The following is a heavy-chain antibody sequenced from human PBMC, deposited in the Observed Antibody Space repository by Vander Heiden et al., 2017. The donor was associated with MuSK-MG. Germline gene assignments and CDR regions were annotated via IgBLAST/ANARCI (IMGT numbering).Heavy chain of an antibody. CDR2: IRFDGSNQ. D-gene: IGHD5-12*01. CDR3: AKRGVVASIPNYYYYFDV. J-gene: IGHJ6*03. V-gene: IGHV3-30*02. Sequence: QERLVESGGGVVQPGGSLRLSCVASGFHFRNYAMNWVRQAPGKGLEWVAFIRFDGSNQYYLDSVKGRFTISRDNSKNTVHLQMNSLTTEDTAVYFCAKRGVVASIPNYYYYFDVWGQGTTVTVSS. CDR1: GFHFRNYA.